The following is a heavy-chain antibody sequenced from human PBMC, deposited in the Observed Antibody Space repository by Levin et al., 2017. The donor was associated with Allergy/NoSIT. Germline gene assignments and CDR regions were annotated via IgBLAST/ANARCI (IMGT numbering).Heavy chain of an antibody. CDR1: GYTFTGYY. V-gene: IGHV1-2*02. CDR2: MDPNSDGA. Sequence: ASVKVSCKASGYTFTGYYMHWVRQAPGQGLEWMAWMDPNSDGAGYAQKFQGRVTVTRDTSIDTAYLDLTSLRSDDTAVYYWARGGIGAGGREFDYWGQGTLVTVSS. D-gene: IGHD6-13*01. J-gene: IGHJ4*02. CDR3: ARGGIGAGGREFDY.